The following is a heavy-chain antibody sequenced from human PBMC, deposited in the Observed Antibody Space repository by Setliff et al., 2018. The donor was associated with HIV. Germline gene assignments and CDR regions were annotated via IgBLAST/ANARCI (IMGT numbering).Heavy chain of an antibody. V-gene: IGHV4-34*01. D-gene: IGHD6-19*01. CDR1: GGSFSGSY. CDR3: ARQGAVTGHSFDS. J-gene: IGHJ4*02. CDR2: LNYVGVT. Sequence: SETLSLTCAVHGGSFSGSYWSWIRQPPGKGLEWIGELNYVGVTNHNPSLKSRVTISVEASKRQWSLKLNSVTAADTAVYYCARQGAVTGHSFDSWGPGALVTVSS.